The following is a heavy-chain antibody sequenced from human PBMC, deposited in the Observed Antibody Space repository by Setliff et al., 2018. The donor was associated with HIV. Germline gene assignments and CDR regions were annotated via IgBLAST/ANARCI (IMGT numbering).Heavy chain of an antibody. Sequence: ETLSLTCDVSDYSVSSGSFWGWIRQPPGKGLEWIGNIYHGGRSHYNPSLRSRVTMSVDTSKNQFSLKLSSVTAADTAVYYCARSPGLYGSGSYNWFDPWGQGTLVTVSS. V-gene: IGHV4-38-2*01. CDR1: DYSVSSGSF. J-gene: IGHJ5*02. CDR2: IYHGGRS. CDR3: ARSPGLYGSGSYNWFDP. D-gene: IGHD3-10*01.